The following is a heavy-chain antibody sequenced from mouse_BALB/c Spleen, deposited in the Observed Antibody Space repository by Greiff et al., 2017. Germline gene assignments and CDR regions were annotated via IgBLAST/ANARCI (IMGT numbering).Heavy chain of an antibody. D-gene: IGHD2-14*01. V-gene: IGHV1-7*01. CDR2: INPSTGYT. CDR1: GYTFTSYW. J-gene: IGHJ3*01. Sequence: QVQLQQSGAELAKPGASVKMSCKASGYTFTSYWMHWVKQRPGQGLEWIGYINPSTGYTEYNQKFKDKATLTADKSSSTAYMQLSSLTSGDSAVYYCARDHYRSPLFAYWGQGTLVTVSA. CDR3: ARDHYRSPLFAY.